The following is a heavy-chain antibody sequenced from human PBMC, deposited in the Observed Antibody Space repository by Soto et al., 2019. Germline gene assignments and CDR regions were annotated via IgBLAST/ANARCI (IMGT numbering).Heavy chain of an antibody. Sequence: QVLLVQSGAEVKKPGSSVKVSCKASGGTFSSYGISWVRQTPGRGLEWMGGIIPLFGTTNYAQKFRGRVTVTADESTRTVYMELRSLSFEDTAIYYCARAHGSSWYNWFDPWGQGTLVTVSS. CDR3: ARAHGSSWYNWFDP. J-gene: IGHJ5*02. V-gene: IGHV1-69*01. D-gene: IGHD6-13*01. CDR1: GGTFSSYG. CDR2: IIPLFGTT.